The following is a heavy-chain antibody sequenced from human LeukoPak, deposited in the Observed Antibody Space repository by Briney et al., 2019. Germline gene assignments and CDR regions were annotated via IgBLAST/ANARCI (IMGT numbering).Heavy chain of an antibody. V-gene: IGHV3-11*01. CDR2: ISSSGSTI. CDR1: GFTFSDYY. Sequence: PGGSLRLSCAASGFTFSDYYMSWIRQAPGKGLEWVSCISSSGSTIYYADSVRGRFTISRDNAKNSLYLQMNSLRAEDTAVYYCARELSSGWYTADYWGQGTLVTVSS. J-gene: IGHJ4*02. D-gene: IGHD6-19*01. CDR3: ARELSSGWYTADY.